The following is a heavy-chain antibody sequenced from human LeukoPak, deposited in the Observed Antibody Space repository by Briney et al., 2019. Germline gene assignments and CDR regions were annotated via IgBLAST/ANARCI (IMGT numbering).Heavy chain of an antibody. CDR3: TRGGHGMTVALFDN. CDR2: TYYRSRWYY. Sequence: SQTLSLTCAISGGSVSSNSASWNWIRQSPSRGLGWLGRTYYRSRWYYDYAASVTSRLSVNPDTSKNQFSLQLNSLTPDDSAVYYCTRGGHGMTVALFDNWGQGTLVTVSS. V-gene: IGHV6-1*01. D-gene: IGHD4/OR15-4a*01. CDR1: GGSVSSNSAS. J-gene: IGHJ4*02.